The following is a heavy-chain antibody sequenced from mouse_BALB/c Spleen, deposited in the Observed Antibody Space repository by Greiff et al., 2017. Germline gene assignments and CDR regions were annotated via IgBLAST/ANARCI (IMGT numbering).Heavy chain of an antibody. V-gene: IGHV2-6-7*01. D-gene: IGHD1-1*02. CDR2: IWGDGSP. CDR3: ARVYGDHWYFDV. J-gene: IGHJ1*01. CDR1: GFSLTGYG. Sequence: VQLQQSGPGLVAPSQSLSITCTVSGFSLTGYGVNWVRQPPGKGLEWLGMIWGDGSPDYNSALKSRLSISKDNSKSQVFLKMNSLQTDDTARYYCARVYGDHWYFDVWGAGTTVTVSS.